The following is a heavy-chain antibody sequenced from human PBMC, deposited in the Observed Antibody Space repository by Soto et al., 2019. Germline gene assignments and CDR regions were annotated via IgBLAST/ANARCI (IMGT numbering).Heavy chain of an antibody. CDR2: IYYSGST. Sequence: QVQLQESGPGLVKPSETLSLTCTVSGGSISSYYWSWIRQPPGKGLEWIGYIYYSGSTTYNPSLKSRVTISADTSKNQLYLNLSSVTAADTALYYCARHRAFCSGKSCALGYYYYVDVWGIGTTVTVSS. CDR3: ARHRAFCSGKSCALGYYYYVDV. D-gene: IGHD2-2*01. V-gene: IGHV4-59*08. CDR1: GGSISSYY. J-gene: IGHJ6*03.